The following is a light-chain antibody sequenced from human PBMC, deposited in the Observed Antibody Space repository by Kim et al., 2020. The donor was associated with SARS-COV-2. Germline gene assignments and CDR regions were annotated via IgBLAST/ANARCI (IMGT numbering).Light chain of an antibody. CDR1: RCINWC. CDR3: QQANSFPHT. Sequence: SGEDRVIISCRADRCINWCLAWYQQKPANAPKLPIYAASKLQSAVPSRFSDCESGTDCSLTIRNVQPEDFAAYLCQQANSFPHTFRGGTNLEI. CDR2: AAS. J-gene: IGKJ4*01. V-gene: IGKV1-12*01.